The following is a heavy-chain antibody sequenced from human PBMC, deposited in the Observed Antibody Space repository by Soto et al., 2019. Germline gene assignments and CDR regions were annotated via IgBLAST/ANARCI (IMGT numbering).Heavy chain of an antibody. CDR3: AKTLYYYDSSGYQ. CDR1: GFAFSSYA. CDR2: ISGSGGST. D-gene: IGHD3-22*01. J-gene: IGHJ4*02. Sequence: EVQLLESGGGLVQPGGSLRLSCAASGFAFSSYAMSWVRQAPGKGLEWVSAISGSGGSTYYADSVKGRFTISRDNSKNTLYLQMNSLRAEDTAVYYCAKTLYYYDSSGYQWGQGTLVTVSS. V-gene: IGHV3-23*01.